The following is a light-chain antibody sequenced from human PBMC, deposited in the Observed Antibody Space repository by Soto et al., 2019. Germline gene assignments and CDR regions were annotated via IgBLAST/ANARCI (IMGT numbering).Light chain of an antibody. V-gene: IGKV2-28*01. J-gene: IGKJ5*01. Sequence: EIVITQSPLTLPVTPGEPASISCRSSQSLLYNNTYNYLHWYVQEPGQSPQLLIYFGSNRAPGVPDRFSGSGSGTDFTLKINRVEAEDVGTYYCVQALQSLTFGQGTRLEIK. CDR2: FGS. CDR3: VQALQSLT. CDR1: QSLLYNNTYNY.